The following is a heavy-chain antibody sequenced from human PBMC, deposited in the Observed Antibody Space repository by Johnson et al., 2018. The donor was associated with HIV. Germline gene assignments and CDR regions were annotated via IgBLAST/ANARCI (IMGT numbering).Heavy chain of an antibody. D-gene: IGHD2-2*01. CDR3: ARAAIVVLPAGIFDI. J-gene: IGHJ3*02. Sequence: VQLVESGGGLVQPGGSRRLSCEASGFAFSIYAMTWVRQAPGKGLEWVSTISGRGGDTYYADSVKGRFTISRDNSENTLYLQVNSLKTEDTAVYYCARAAIVVLPAGIFDIWGQGTMVTVSS. CDR1: GFAFSIYA. CDR2: ISGRGGDT. V-gene: IGHV3-23*04.